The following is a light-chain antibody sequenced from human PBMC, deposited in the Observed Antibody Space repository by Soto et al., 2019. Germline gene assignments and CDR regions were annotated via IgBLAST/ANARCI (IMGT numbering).Light chain of an antibody. Sequence: DIQMTQSPSSLSASVGDRVTITCQASQDISNYLNWYQQKPGKAPKLLIYDASNLETGVPSRFSGIGSGTDFTFTISSLQPEDIATYYCQQYDNLPTVGQGTKLEIK. CDR2: DAS. J-gene: IGKJ2*01. CDR3: QQYDNLPT. V-gene: IGKV1-33*01. CDR1: QDISNY.